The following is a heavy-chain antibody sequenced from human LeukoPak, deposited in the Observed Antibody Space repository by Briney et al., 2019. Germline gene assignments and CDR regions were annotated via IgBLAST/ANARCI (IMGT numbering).Heavy chain of an antibody. V-gene: IGHV3-30*04. CDR2: ISYDGSNK. J-gene: IGHJ4*02. CDR3: ASRSMVRGVMGDY. CDR1: GFTFSSYA. D-gene: IGHD3-10*01. Sequence: PGGSLSLSCAASGFTFSSYAMHWVRQAPGKGLEWVAVISYDGSNKYYADSVKGRFTISRDNSKNTLYLRMNSLRAEDTAVYYCASRSMVRGVMGDYWGQGTLVTVSS.